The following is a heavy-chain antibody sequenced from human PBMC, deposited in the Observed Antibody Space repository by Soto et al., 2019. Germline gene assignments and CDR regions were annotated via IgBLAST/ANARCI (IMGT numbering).Heavy chain of an antibody. J-gene: IGHJ6*02. D-gene: IGHD3-22*01. V-gene: IGHV6-1*01. CDR3: VSETHYYDINGYYNDEYYGRDV. Sequence: SETLSLTCAISGDSVSSNSAAWNWIRQSPSRGLEWLGRTYYRSKWYNDYVVSVKSRIIINPDTSKNQFSLQLNSVTPEDTAVYYCVSETHYYDINGYYNDEYYGRDVWGQGTTVTVSS. CDR2: TYYRSKWYN. CDR1: GDSVSSNSAA.